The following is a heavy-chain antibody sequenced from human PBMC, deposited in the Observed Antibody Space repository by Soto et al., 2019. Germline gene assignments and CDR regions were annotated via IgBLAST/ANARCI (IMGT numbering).Heavy chain of an antibody. V-gene: IGHV4-30-2*01. CDR2: IYHSGST. CDR3: ARGGWELPGDNYFDY. CDR1: GGSISSGGHS. D-gene: IGHD1-26*01. J-gene: IGHJ4*02. Sequence: QLQLQESGSGLVKPSQTLSLTCAVSGGSISSGGHSWSWIRQPPGKGLEWIGYIYHSGSTYYNPSLKSRVTISVDRSQNQFSLKLSSVTAADTAVYYCARGGWELPGDNYFDYWGQGTLVTVSS.